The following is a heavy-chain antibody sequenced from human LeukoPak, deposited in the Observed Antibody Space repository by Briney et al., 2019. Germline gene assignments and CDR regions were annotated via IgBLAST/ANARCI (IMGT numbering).Heavy chain of an antibody. J-gene: IGHJ5*02. D-gene: IGHD1/OR15-1a*01. Sequence: SETLSLTCAMHSESSGGDDWTWIRQPPGEGLEWIGEINHSGSTSYNPSLKSRVTISLDTSKNQFFLKLTSVNVADTAVYYCVRQPSWNISWGQGTLVTVSS. CDR1: SESSGGDD. CDR3: VRQPSWNIS. CDR2: INHSGST. V-gene: IGHV4-34*01.